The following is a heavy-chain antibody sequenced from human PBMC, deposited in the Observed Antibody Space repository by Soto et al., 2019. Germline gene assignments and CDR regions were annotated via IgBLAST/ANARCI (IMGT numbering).Heavy chain of an antibody. J-gene: IGHJ4*02. V-gene: IGHV3-15*01. CDR2: IKSKNDGGAA. CDR3: VEGWNDF. CDR1: GFMFSSAW. Sequence: EVHVVESGGDLVEPGGSLRLSCVTSGFMFSSAWMSWVRQGPGKGLEWVARIKSKNDGGAADYAAHVNGRFSISRDDSKSTVYLQMNSLRAEDTALYYCVEGWNDFWGQGTLVTVSS. D-gene: IGHD1-1*01.